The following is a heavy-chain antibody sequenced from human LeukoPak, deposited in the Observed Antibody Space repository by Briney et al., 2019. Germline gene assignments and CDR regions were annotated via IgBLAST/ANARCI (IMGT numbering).Heavy chain of an antibody. CDR2: IYTSGST. J-gene: IGHJ5*02. CDR1: GGSISSYY. CDR3: ARDIVVVVAANRWFDP. V-gene: IGHV4-4*07. D-gene: IGHD2-15*01. Sequence: SETLSLTCTVSGGSISSYYWSWIRQPAGKGLEWIGRIYTSGSTNYNPSLKSRVTMSVDTSKNQFSLKLSSVTAADTAVYYCARDIVVVVAANRWFDPWGQGTLATVSS.